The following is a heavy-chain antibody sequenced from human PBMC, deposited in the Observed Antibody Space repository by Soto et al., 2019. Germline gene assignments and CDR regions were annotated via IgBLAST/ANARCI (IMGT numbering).Heavy chain of an antibody. CDR2: INQDGSEK. CDR3: ARAAF. Sequence: VGSLRPSCAASKYTFSNFWMSWVRQAPGKGLEWVANINQDGSEKYYVDSVKGRFTISRDNAQNSLYLQMNSLRTEDTAVYYCARAAFWGRGTLVTVSS. V-gene: IGHV3-7*05. CDR1: KYTFSNFW. J-gene: IGHJ4*02.